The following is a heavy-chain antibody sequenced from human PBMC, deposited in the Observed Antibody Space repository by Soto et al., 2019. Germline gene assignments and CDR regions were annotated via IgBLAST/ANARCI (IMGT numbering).Heavy chain of an antibody. CDR2: INHSGST. V-gene: IGHV4-34*01. CDR1: GGSFSGYY. J-gene: IGHJ5*02. Sequence: SETLSLTCAVYGGSFSGYYWSWIRQPPGKGLEWIGEINHSGSTNYNPSLKSRVTISVDTSKNQFSLKLSSVTAADTAVYYCARVLRYSGYAYNWFDPWGQGTLVTVAS. D-gene: IGHD5-12*01. CDR3: ARVLRYSGYAYNWFDP.